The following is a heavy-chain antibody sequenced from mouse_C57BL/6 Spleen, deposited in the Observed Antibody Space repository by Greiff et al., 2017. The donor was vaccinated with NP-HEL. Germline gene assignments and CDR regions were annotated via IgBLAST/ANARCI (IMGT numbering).Heavy chain of an antibody. J-gene: IGHJ3*01. CDR2: IYPGNSDT. CDR1: GYTFTSYW. D-gene: IGHD1-1*01. V-gene: IGHV1-5*01. Sequence: EVQLQQSGTVLARPGASVKMSCKTSGYTFTSYWMHWVKQRPGQGLEWIGAIYPGNSDTSYNQKFKGKAKLTAVTSASTAYMELSSLTNEDSAVYYCTRQDYGSSVFAYWGQGTLVTVSA. CDR3: TRQDYGSSVFAY.